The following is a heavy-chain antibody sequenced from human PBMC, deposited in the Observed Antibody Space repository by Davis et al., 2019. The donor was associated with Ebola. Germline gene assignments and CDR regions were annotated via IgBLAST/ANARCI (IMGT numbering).Heavy chain of an antibody. V-gene: IGHV3-30*18. CDR3: AKTDY. Sequence: GESLKISCAASGFTFSSYAMHWVRQAPGKGLEWVALISHDGSNKYYADSVKGRFTISRDNSKNTVYLQMNSLRAEDTAVYYCAKTDYWGQGTLVTVSS. CDR1: GFTFSSYA. CDR2: ISHDGSNK. J-gene: IGHJ4*02.